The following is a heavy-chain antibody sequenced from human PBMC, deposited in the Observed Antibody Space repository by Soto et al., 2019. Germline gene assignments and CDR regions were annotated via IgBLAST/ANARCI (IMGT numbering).Heavy chain of an antibody. D-gene: IGHD2-21*01. Sequence: QVRLVQSGAEVKKPGSSVKVSCKVSGGTFSKYSLSWVRQTPGQGLEWMGGITPFVDTSNYAQRFLGRVTITAEKPTNTAFLEVRALKSEDTALYFCASTSYCNGSSCYSRHYYGMDVWGQGTTVTVSS. V-gene: IGHV1-69*06. CDR2: ITPFVDTS. CDR3: ASTSYCNGSSCYSRHYYGMDV. J-gene: IGHJ6*02. CDR1: GGTFSKYS.